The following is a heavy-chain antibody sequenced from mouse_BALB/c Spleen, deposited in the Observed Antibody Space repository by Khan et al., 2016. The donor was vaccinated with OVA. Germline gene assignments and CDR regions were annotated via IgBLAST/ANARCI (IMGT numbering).Heavy chain of an antibody. CDR1: GFNIKDTY. D-gene: IGHD2-1*01. CDR2: IDPPNDDS. V-gene: IGHV14-3*02. CDR3: ATLYGNPFTM. J-gene: IGHJ3*02. Sequence: EVQLQQSGAELVKPGASVKLSCSASGFNIKDTYIHWMKQRPEQGLEWIGRIDPPNDDSKYGPKFQAKATLTADTSSHPAYLPLSRLTSEGTAVYYGATLYGNPFTMWGQGTLVSGSA.